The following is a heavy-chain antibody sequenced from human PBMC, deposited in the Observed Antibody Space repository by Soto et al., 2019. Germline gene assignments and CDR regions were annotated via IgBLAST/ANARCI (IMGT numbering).Heavy chain of an antibody. CDR1: GYTFTSYD. CDR2: MNPNSGNT. D-gene: IGHD4-17*01. Sequence: ASVKVSCKASGYTFTSYDINWVRQATGQGLEWMGWMNPNSGNTGYAQKFQGRVTMTRNTSISTAYMELSSLRSEDTAVYYCARQASPIFLYGDLYYFDYWGQGTLVTVSS. CDR3: ARQASPIFLYGDLYYFDY. V-gene: IGHV1-8*01. J-gene: IGHJ4*02.